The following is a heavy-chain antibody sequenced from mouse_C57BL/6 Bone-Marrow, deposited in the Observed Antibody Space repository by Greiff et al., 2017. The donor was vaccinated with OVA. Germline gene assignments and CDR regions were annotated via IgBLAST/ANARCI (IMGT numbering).Heavy chain of an antibody. J-gene: IGHJ4*01. D-gene: IGHD1-1*01. Sequence: QVQLQQPGAELVKPGASVKLSCKASGYTFTSYWMHWVKQRPGQGLEWIGMIHPNSGSTNYNEKFKSKATLTVDKSSSTAYMQLSSLTSEDSAVYYCARFPYYYGSSRYAMDYWGQGTSVTVSS. V-gene: IGHV1-64*01. CDR2: IHPNSGST. CDR3: ARFPYYYGSSRYAMDY. CDR1: GYTFTSYW.